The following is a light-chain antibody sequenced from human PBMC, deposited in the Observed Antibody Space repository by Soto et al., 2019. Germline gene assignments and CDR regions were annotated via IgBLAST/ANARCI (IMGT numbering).Light chain of an antibody. V-gene: IGKV3-11*01. CDR1: QSVSNY. J-gene: IGKJ3*01. CDR3: QQRSNWPPNFT. CDR2: DAS. Sequence: EIVLTQSPATLSLSPGERATLSCRASQSVSNYLAWYQHKPGQAPRLLIYDASNRATGIPARFSGSGSGTDFTLTISSLEPEDFAVYYCQQRSNWPPNFTFGPGTKLDIK.